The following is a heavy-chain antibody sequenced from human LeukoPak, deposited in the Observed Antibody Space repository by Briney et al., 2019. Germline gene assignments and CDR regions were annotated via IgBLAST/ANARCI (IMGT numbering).Heavy chain of an antibody. CDR1: GFTFSGYY. J-gene: IGHJ6*04. V-gene: IGHV3-11*04. Sequence: GGSLRLSCAASGFTFSGYYMSWIRQAPGKGLEWVSYISSSSSTIYYADSVKGRFTISRDNAKNSLYLQMNSLRAEDTAVYYCARFSGYSGYGMDVWGKGTTVTVSS. CDR3: ARFSGYSGYGMDV. D-gene: IGHD5-12*01. CDR2: ISSSSSTI.